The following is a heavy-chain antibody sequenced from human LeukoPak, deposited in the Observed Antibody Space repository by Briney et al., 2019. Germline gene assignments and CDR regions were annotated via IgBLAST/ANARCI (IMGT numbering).Heavy chain of an antibody. J-gene: IGHJ4*02. Sequence: PSGTLSLTCTVSGGSISSYYWSWIRQPPVKGLEWIGDIYYSGSTNYNPSLKSRVTISVDTSKNQFSLRLSSVTAADTAVYYSARGPMSSGYYSVDYWGQGTLVTVSS. D-gene: IGHD3-22*01. CDR1: GGSISSYY. V-gene: IGHV4-59*08. CDR2: IYYSGST. CDR3: ARGPMSSGYYSVDY.